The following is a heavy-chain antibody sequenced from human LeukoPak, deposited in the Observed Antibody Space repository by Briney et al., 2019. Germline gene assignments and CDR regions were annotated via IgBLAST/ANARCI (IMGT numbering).Heavy chain of an antibody. J-gene: IGHJ4*02. Sequence: ASVKVSCKASGFTFTSSAVQWVRQARGQRLEWIGWIVVGSGITNYAQKFQERVTITRDMSTSTAYMELSSLRSEDTAVYYCAASPDYYDSSGYSYYFDYWGQGTPVTVSS. V-gene: IGHV1-58*01. CDR2: IVVGSGIT. D-gene: IGHD3-22*01. CDR3: AASPDYYDSSGYSYYFDY. CDR1: GFTFTSSA.